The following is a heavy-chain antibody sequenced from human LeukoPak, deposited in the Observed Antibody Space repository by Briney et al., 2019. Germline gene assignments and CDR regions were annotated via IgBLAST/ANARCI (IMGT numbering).Heavy chain of an antibody. Sequence: PSETLSLTCTVSGGSVSSYYWSWIRQPAGKGLEWIGRIYTSGSTNYNPSLKTRVTMSVDTSKNQFSLKLSSVTAADTAVYYCARSAAAGTVGYYYYYMDVWGKGTKVTVSS. J-gene: IGHJ6*03. D-gene: IGHD6-13*01. CDR1: GGSVSSYY. CDR2: IYTSGST. V-gene: IGHV4-4*07. CDR3: ARSAAAGTVGYYYYYMDV.